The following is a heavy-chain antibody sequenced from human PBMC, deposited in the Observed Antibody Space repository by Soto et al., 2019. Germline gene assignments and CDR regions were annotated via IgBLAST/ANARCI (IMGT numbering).Heavy chain of an antibody. V-gene: IGHV3-15*07. Sequence: GGSLSLSCAASGFTFSNAWINWVRQAPGKGLEWVGRVKSKNDGGTTDFAAPVKGRFAISRDDSKNMVYLEMNSLQTEDTAIYYCTTDSYITSIIVRFDYWGHGTLVTVSS. J-gene: IGHJ4*01. CDR2: VKSKNDGGTT. CDR3: TTDSYITSIIVRFDY. CDR1: GFTFSNAW. D-gene: IGHD3-22*01.